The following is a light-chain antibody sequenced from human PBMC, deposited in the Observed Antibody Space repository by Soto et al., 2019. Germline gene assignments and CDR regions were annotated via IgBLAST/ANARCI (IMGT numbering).Light chain of an antibody. V-gene: IGKV1-27*01. CDR1: QGISNY. J-gene: IGKJ1*01. CDR2: AAS. CDR3: QKYNSAPWT. Sequence: DIQMTQSPSSVSASIGDRVTISCRASQGISNYLAWYQQKPGKVPKLLIHAASTLQSGVPSRFSGSGSGTDFTLTISSLQPEDVATYYCQKYNSAPWTFGQGTKVDIK.